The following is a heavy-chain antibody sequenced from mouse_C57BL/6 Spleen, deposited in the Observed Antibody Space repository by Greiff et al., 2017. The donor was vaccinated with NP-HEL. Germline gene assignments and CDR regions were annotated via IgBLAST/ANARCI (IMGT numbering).Heavy chain of an antibody. Sequence: VKLMESGPELVKPGASVKISCKASGYAFSSSWMNWVKQRPGQGLEWIARIYPGSGNTYYNEKFKGKATLTAEKSSSTAYMQLSSLTSEDSAVYFCARMGYGNYDAMDYWGQGTSVTVSS. CDR2: IYPGSGNT. D-gene: IGHD2-1*01. V-gene: IGHV1-76*01. CDR3: ARMGYGNYDAMDY. CDR1: GYAFSSSW. J-gene: IGHJ4*01.